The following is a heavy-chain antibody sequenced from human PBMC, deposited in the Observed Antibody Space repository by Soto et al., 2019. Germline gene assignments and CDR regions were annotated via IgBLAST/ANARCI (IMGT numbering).Heavy chain of an antibody. CDR2: IIPIFGTA. CDR3: ARTVEYYDFWSVSPTYYYYGMDV. Sequence: SVKVSCKASGGTFSSYAISWVRQAPGQGLEWMGGIIPIFGTANYAQKFQGRVTITADESTSTDYMELSSLRSEDTAVYYCARTVEYYDFWSVSPTYYYYGMDVWGQGTTVTVSS. J-gene: IGHJ6*02. V-gene: IGHV1-69*13. D-gene: IGHD3-3*01. CDR1: GGTFSSYA.